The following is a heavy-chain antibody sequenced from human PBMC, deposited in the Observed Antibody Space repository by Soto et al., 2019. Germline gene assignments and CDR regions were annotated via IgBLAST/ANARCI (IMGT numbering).Heavy chain of an antibody. Sequence: EVQLVESGGGLVQPGGSLRLSCAASGFTFSSYEMNWVRQAPGKGLEWVSYISSSGSTIYYADSVKGRFTISRDNAKNSLYLQMNSLRAEDTAVYYCASLEYSSSSGFYYYGMDVWGQGTTVTVSS. CDR3: ASLEYSSSSGFYYYGMDV. J-gene: IGHJ6*02. V-gene: IGHV3-48*03. CDR2: ISSSGSTI. CDR1: GFTFSSYE. D-gene: IGHD6-6*01.